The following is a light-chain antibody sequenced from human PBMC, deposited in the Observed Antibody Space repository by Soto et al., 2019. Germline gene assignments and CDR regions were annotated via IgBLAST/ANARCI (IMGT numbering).Light chain of an antibody. CDR2: DAS. V-gene: IGKV1-5*01. CDR3: QQYNSYWS. CDR1: QSISTW. Sequence: ASVGDRVTITCRASQSISTWLAWYQQKPGKAPKLLIYDASSLESGVPSRFSGSGSGTEFTLTISSLQADDLATYYCQQYNSYWSFGQGTRWIS. J-gene: IGKJ1*01.